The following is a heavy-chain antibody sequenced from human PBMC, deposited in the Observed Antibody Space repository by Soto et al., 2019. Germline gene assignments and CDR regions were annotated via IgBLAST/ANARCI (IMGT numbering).Heavy chain of an antibody. CDR3: ARDQGDSYYSYYMDV. Sequence: GGSLRLSCAASGFTSSDYYMSWIRQAPGKGLEWVSYISSSGSTIYYADSVKGRFTISRDNAKNSLYLQMNSLRAEDTAVYYYARDQGDSYYSYYMDVWGKGTTVTVSS. D-gene: IGHD3-16*01. CDR2: ISSSGSTI. J-gene: IGHJ6*03. V-gene: IGHV3-11*01. CDR1: GFTSSDYY.